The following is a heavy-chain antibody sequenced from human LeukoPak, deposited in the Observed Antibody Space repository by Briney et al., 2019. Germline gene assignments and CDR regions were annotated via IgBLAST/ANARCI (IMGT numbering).Heavy chain of an antibody. CDR2: IGPVSAI. V-gene: IGHV3-23*01. J-gene: IGHJ4*02. CDR3: VKANYDYYFDY. CDR1: GFSLSDYA. D-gene: IGHD3-3*01. Sequence: PGGSLRLSCAASGFSLSDYAMSWVRQTPGQGLAWVSVIGPVSAIYYADSVKGRFTISRDTSKNTLYLQMDSRRAEDTAVYFCVKANYDYYFDYWGQGTLVTVSS.